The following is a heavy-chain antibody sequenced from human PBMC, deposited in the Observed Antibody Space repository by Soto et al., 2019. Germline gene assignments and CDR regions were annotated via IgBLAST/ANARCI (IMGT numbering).Heavy chain of an antibody. CDR3: TRYALQYCGGDCYLLPYFDL. CDR1: GFTFSGSA. V-gene: IGHV3-73*02. CDR2: IRSKANGYAT. J-gene: IGHJ2*01. Sequence: EVQLVESGGGLVQPGGSLKLSCAASGFTFSGSAMHWVCQASGKRLEWVGRIRSKANGYATAYAASVKGRFTISRDDSKNTAYLQMNSLKTEDTAVYSCTRYALQYCGGDCYLLPYFDLWGRGTLVTVSS. D-gene: IGHD2-21*02.